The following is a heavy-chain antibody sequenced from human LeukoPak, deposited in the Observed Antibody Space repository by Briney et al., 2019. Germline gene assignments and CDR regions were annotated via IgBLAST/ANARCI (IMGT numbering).Heavy chain of an antibody. CDR2: IDPTDSYT. Sequence: GESLKISCKGSGYNFSNYWISWVRRVPGKGLEWMGRIDPTDSYTNYSPSFEGHVTISVDKSITTAYLQWSSLKASDTAMYYCARHISHWGPDYWGQGALVTVSS. D-gene: IGHD7-27*01. CDR1: GYNFSNYW. V-gene: IGHV5-10-1*01. J-gene: IGHJ4*02. CDR3: ARHISHWGPDY.